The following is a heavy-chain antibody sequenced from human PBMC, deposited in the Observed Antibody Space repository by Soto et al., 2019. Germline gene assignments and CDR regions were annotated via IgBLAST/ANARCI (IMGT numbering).Heavy chain of an antibody. CDR1: GFTFSTYG. Sequence: GGSLRLSCTTSGFTFSTYGMHWVRQAPGKGLGGVATIWYHGNTYYYKDSIKGRFAVSRDNSKNTVVLQMNTLRAEDTATYYCSRDSGYGRKHAFHFWGLGTLVTVSS. D-gene: IGHD6-25*01. J-gene: IGHJ4*01. CDR3: SRDSGYGRKHAFHF. V-gene: IGHV3-33*01. CDR2: IWYHGNTY.